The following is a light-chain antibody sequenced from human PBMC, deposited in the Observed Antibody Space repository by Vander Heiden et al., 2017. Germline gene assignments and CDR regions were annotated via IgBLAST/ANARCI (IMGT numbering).Light chain of an antibody. CDR1: QTINDC. J-gene: IGKJ2*01. CDR3: QQYSAYPYT. CDR2: KTS. V-gene: IGKV1-5*03. Sequence: DIQMTQSPSTLSASVGDRVRITCRASQTINDCLAWYQQKPGKAPKLLIYKTSRLHSEAPSRFSGSGSGTDFTLTISSLKPDDFATYYCQQYSAYPYTFGQGTKVDFK.